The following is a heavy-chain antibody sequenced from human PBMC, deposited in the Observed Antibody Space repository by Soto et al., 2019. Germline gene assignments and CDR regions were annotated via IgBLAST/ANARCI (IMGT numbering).Heavy chain of an antibody. J-gene: IGHJ6*02. Sequence: PGESLKISCRGSGYSFTSYWISWVRQMPGKGLEWMGRIDPSDSYTNYSPSFQGHVTISADKSISTAYLQWSSLKASDTAMYYCASHPSIATAGTVYYGMDVWGQGTTVTVSS. CDR2: IDPSDSYT. D-gene: IGHD6-13*01. V-gene: IGHV5-10-1*01. CDR1: GYSFTSYW. CDR3: ASHPSIATAGTVYYGMDV.